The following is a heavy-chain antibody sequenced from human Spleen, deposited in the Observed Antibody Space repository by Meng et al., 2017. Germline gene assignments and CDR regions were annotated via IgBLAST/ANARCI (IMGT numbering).Heavy chain of an antibody. CDR2: INHSGST. Sequence: QGQLQQWGAGLLKPSETLSLTCVVSGGSFSDYYWSWIRKPPGKGLEWIGEINHSGSTNYNPSLESRATISVETSQNNLYLKLSSVSAADSDVYYCARGTTTMAHDFDYWGQGTLVTVSS. CDR3: ARGTTTMAHDFDY. V-gene: IGHV4-34*01. CDR1: GGSFSDYY. J-gene: IGHJ4*02. D-gene: IGHD4-11*01.